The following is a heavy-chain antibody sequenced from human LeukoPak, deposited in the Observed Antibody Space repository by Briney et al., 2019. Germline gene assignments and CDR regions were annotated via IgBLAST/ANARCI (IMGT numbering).Heavy chain of an antibody. V-gene: IGHV4-34*01. CDR1: GGSFSGYY. CDR2: INHSGST. J-gene: IGHJ6*03. Sequence: SETLSLTCAVYGGSFSGYYWSWIRQPPGKGLEWIGEINHSGSTNYNPSLKSRVTISVDTSKNQFSLKLSSVTAADTAVYYCATSSSSRHYYYYMDVWGKGTTVTVSS. D-gene: IGHD6-6*01. CDR3: ATSSSSRHYYYYMDV.